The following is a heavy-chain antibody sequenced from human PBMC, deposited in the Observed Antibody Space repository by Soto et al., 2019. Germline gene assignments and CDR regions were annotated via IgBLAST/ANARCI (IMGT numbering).Heavy chain of an antibody. CDR2: IIPIFGTA. V-gene: IGHV1-69*13. D-gene: IGHD6-6*01. CDR1: GGTFSSYA. J-gene: IGHJ6*02. CDR3: ARDPGGYSSSSFYYYGMGV. Sequence: SVKVSCKASGGTFSSYAISWVRQAPGQGLEWMGGIIPIFGTANYAQKFQGRVTITADESTSTAYMELSSLRSEDTAVYYCARDPGGYSSSSFYYYGMGVWGQGTTVTVSS.